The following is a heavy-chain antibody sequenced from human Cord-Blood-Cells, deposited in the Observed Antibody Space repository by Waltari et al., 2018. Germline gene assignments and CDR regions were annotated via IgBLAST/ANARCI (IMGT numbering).Heavy chain of an antibody. D-gene: IGHD3-10*01. Sequence: QVQLVQSGAEVKKPGSSVKVSCKASGGTFSSYAIRWVRQAPGQGLEWMGGTIPIVGTANYAQKFQGRVTITADESTSTAYMELSSLRSEDTAVYYCASADGHSKLGAFDIWGQGTMVTVSS. CDR2: TIPIVGTA. J-gene: IGHJ3*02. CDR3: ASADGHSKLGAFDI. CDR1: GGTFSSYA. V-gene: IGHV1-69*01.